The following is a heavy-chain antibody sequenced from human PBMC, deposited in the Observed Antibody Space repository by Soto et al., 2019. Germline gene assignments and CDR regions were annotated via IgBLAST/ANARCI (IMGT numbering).Heavy chain of an antibody. CDR3: ARIRALYDSSGYHYGMDV. D-gene: IGHD3-22*01. J-gene: IGHJ6*02. V-gene: IGHV3-48*03. Sequence: LRLSCAASGFTFSSYEMNWVRQAPGKGLEWVSYISSSGSTIYYADSVKGRFTISRDNAKNSLYLQMNSLRAEDTAVYYCARIRALYDSSGYHYGMDVWGQGTTVTVS. CDR1: GFTFSSYE. CDR2: ISSSGSTI.